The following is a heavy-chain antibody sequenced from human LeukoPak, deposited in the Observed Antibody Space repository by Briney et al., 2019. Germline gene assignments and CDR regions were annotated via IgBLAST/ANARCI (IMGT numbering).Heavy chain of an antibody. CDR3: ARGLRQDAFDI. CDR2: INHSGST. V-gene: IGHV4-34*01. Sequence: SETLSLTCAVYGGSFSGYYWSWIRQPPGKGLEWIGEINHSGSTNYNPSLKSRVTISVDTFKNQFSLKLSSVTAADTAVYYCARGLRQDAFDIWGQGTMVTVSS. J-gene: IGHJ3*02. CDR1: GGSFSGYY. D-gene: IGHD4-17*01.